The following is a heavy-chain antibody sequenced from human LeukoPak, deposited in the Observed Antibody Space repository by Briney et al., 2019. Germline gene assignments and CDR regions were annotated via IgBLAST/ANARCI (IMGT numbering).Heavy chain of an antibody. CDR3: ARDGGPPYSGYYPVGDY. Sequence: PGRSLRLSCAASGFTFSSYAMHWVRQAPGKGLEWVAVISYDGSNKYYADSVKGRFTISRDNSKNTLYLQMNSLRAEDTAVYYCARDGGPPYSGYYPVGDYWGQGTLVTVSS. CDR2: ISYDGSNK. CDR1: GFTFSSYA. V-gene: IGHV3-30*04. D-gene: IGHD5-12*01. J-gene: IGHJ4*02.